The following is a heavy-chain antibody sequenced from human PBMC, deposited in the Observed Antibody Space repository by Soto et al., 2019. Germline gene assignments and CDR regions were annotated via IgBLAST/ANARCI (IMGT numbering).Heavy chain of an antibody. V-gene: IGHV1-69*02. CDR1: GGTFSSYT. CDR2: IIPILGIA. D-gene: IGHD3-10*01. Sequence: QVQLVQSGAEVKKPGSSVKVSCKASGGTFSSYTISWVRQAPGQGLEWMGRIIPILGIANYAQKFQGRVTITADKSTSTAYMELSSLRSEDTAVYYCARGALWFGELFYYYYMDVWGKETTVTVSS. CDR3: ARGALWFGELFYYYYMDV. J-gene: IGHJ6*03.